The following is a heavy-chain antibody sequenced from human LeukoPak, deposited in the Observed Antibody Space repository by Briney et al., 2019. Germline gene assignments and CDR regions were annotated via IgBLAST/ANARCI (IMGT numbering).Heavy chain of an antibody. V-gene: IGHV1-18*01. D-gene: IGHD3-22*01. Sequence: ASVKVSCKASGYTFTSYGISWVRRDPGQGVVGMGWISAYNGNTNYAQKLQGRVTMTTDTSTNTAYMELRSLRSDDTAVYYCARDVTMIVVALGYWGQGTLVTVSS. CDR2: ISAYNGNT. J-gene: IGHJ4*02. CDR1: GYTFTSYG. CDR3: ARDVTMIVVALGY.